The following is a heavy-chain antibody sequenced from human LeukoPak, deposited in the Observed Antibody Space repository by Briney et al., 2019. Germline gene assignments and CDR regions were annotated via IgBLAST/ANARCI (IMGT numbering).Heavy chain of an antibody. CDR1: GYSFVLYG. D-gene: IGHD3-22*01. Sequence: ASVKVSCKASGYSFVLYGISWVRQAPGQGPEWMGWISTYNGNTKYAEKFQGRVTMTTDTPTSTAYMELRSLRSDDTAVYYCARVGYYDSSGGNYFDYWGQGTLVTVSS. V-gene: IGHV1-18*01. J-gene: IGHJ4*02. CDR3: ARVGYYDSSGGNYFDY. CDR2: ISTYNGNT.